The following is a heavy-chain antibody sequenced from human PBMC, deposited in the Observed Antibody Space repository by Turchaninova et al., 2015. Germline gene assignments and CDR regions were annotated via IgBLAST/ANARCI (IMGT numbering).Heavy chain of an antibody. D-gene: IGHD4-17*01. V-gene: IGHV1-46*01. CDR3: GRDGGHYGDST. CDR2: INSNDGNT. CDR1: GYTFTSYY. Sequence: QVQLVQSGAEVKKPGASVKVSCKASGYTFTSYYMHWVRQLPGQGLEWMEIINSNDGNTTYAKKFHGRITVTRHTSTSTIYMVLSSLRSEDTAVYYCGRDGGHYGDSTWGLGTLVTVSS. J-gene: IGHJ1*01.